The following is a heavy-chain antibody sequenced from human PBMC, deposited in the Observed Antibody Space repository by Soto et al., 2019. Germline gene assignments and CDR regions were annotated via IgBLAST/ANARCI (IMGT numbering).Heavy chain of an antibody. V-gene: IGHV4-34*01. D-gene: IGHD2-2*01. CDR1: GGSFSGYY. Sequence: SEPLSLTCAVYGGSFSGYYWSWIRQPPGKGLEWIGEINHYGSTNQNPSLKSRVTITADESTRTASMELSSLRSDDTAVYYCARERSVGYCITTTCPKPFYYYAMDVWGQGTTVTVSS. CDR3: ARERSVGYCITTTCPKPFYYYAMDV. J-gene: IGHJ6*02. CDR2: INHYGST.